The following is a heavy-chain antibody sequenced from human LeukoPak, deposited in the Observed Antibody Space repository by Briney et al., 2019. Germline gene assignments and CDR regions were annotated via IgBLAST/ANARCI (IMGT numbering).Heavy chain of an antibody. Sequence: GGSLRLSCAASGVTFSHHGMHGVRQAPGKGREWVAFIRNDGSNHYYADSVKGRFTISRDNSKNNVYLQMYSLRVEDTSIYYCVRDYKWGLDYSGQGTLVTVSS. CDR2: IRNDGSNH. CDR1: GVTFSHHG. D-gene: IGHD1-20*01. V-gene: IGHV3-30*02. CDR3: VRDYKWGLDY. J-gene: IGHJ4*02.